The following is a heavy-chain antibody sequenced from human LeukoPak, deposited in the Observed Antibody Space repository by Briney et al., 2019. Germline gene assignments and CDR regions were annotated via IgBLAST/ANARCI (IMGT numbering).Heavy chain of an antibody. V-gene: IGHV1-18*01. Sequence: GASVKVSCKASGYTFTSYAMHWVRQAPGQGLEWMGWISAYNGNTNYAQKLQGRVTMTTDTSTSTAYMELRSLRSDDTAVYYCARNSGIPHYFDYWGQGTLVTVSS. J-gene: IGHJ4*02. CDR3: ARNSGIPHYFDY. CDR1: GYTFTSYA. D-gene: IGHD4-23*01. CDR2: ISAYNGNT.